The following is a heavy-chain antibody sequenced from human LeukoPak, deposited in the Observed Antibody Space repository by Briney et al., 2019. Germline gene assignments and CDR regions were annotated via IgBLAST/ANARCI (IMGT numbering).Heavy chain of an antibody. CDR2: ISSSSSYI. CDR3: ARDDDDILTGYSPDY. CDR1: GFTFSSYE. J-gene: IGHJ4*02. D-gene: IGHD3-9*01. Sequence: GGSLRLSCAASGFTFSSYEMNWVRQAPGKGLEWVSSISSSSSYIYYADSVKGRFTISRDNAKNSLYLQMNSLRAEDTAVYYCARDDDDILTGYSPDYWGQGTLVTVSS. V-gene: IGHV3-21*01.